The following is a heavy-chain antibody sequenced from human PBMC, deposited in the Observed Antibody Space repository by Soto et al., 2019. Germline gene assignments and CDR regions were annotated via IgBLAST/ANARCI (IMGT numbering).Heavy chain of an antibody. J-gene: IGHJ6*02. D-gene: IGHD3-10*01. CDR1: GFTFSSYW. V-gene: IGHV3-7*03. CDR2: IKQDGSEK. Sequence: LRLSCAASGFTFSSYWMSWVRQAPGKGLEWVANIKQDGSEKYYVDSVKGRFTISRDNAKNSLYLQMNSLRAEDTAVYYCARDLSSAFSMVRGVYYYYYGMDVWGQGTTVTVS. CDR3: ARDLSSAFSMVRGVYYYYYGMDV.